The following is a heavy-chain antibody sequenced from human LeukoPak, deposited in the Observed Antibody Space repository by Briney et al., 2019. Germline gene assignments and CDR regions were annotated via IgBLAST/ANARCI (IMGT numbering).Heavy chain of an antibody. J-gene: IGHJ2*01. CDR1: GGTFSTFG. CDR2: IIPMSGTV. V-gene: IGHV1-69*06. CDR3: ARGTPNQYWYFDL. Sequence: SVKVSCKASGGTFSTFGISWVRQAPGQGLEWMGGIIPMSGTVNNAQKFQGRVTITADKSTGTAYMELSSLRSDDTAVYYCARGTPNQYWYFDLWGRGTLVTVSS.